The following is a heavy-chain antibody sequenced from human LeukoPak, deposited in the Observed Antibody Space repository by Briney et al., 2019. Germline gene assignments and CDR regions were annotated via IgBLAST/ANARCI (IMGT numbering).Heavy chain of an antibody. CDR1: GYTFTSYD. CDR2: MNPNSGNT. CDR3: ARRRIAAAGYYFDY. D-gene: IGHD6-13*01. V-gene: IGHV1-8*01. Sequence: GASVKLSCKASGYTFTSYDINWVRQATGQGIEWMGWMNPNSGNTGYAQKFQGRVTMTRNTSISTAYMELSSLRSEDTAVYYCARRRIAAAGYYFDYWGQGTLVTVSS. J-gene: IGHJ4*02.